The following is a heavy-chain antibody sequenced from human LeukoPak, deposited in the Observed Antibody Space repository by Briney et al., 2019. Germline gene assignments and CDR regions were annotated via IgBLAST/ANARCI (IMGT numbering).Heavy chain of an antibody. V-gene: IGHV3-7*01. CDR1: GFTFSSYW. CDR2: IKQDGSEK. CDR3: ARDDASSGYYYDVFNY. Sequence: PGGSLRLSCAASGFTFSSYWMSWVRQAPGKGLEWVANIKQDGSEKYYVDSVKGRFTISRDNAKNSLYLQMNSLRAEDTAVYYCARDDASSGYYYDVFNYWGQGTLVTVSS. D-gene: IGHD3-22*01. J-gene: IGHJ4*02.